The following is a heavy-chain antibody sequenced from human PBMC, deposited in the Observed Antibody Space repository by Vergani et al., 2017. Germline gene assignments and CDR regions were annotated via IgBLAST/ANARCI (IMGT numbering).Heavy chain of an antibody. Sequence: EVHLLESGGGQVEAGGSLRLSCVASGFTFSNSAMSWVRQTSGKGLEWVSAISGHGDRTYYADSVKGRFTISRDNSNNTVYLQMKSLKAEDRATYYCAREERSNTSPFVGDWGQGTLVTV. D-gene: IGHD2/OR15-2a*01. CDR3: AREERSNTSPFVGD. J-gene: IGHJ4*02. V-gene: IGHV3-23*01. CDR1: GFTFSNSA. CDR2: ISGHGDRT.